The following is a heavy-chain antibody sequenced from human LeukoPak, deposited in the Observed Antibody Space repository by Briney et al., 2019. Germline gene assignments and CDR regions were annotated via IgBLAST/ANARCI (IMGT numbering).Heavy chain of an antibody. CDR1: GGSISSYY. CDR3: ARVGDYGDYKPDDAFDI. J-gene: IGHJ3*02. D-gene: IGHD4-17*01. CDR2: IYTSGST. V-gene: IGHV4-4*07. Sequence: SETLSLTCTVSGGSISSYYWSWIRRPAGKGLEWIGRIYTSGSTNYNPSLKSRVTMSVDTSKNQFSLKLSSVTAADTAVYYCARVGDYGDYKPDDAFDIWGQGTMVTVSS.